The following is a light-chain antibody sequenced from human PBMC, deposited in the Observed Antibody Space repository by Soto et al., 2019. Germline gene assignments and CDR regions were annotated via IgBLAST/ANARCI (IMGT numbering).Light chain of an antibody. CDR3: QQYNTYSSWT. CDR1: QSISSW. V-gene: IGKV1-5*03. Sequence: DNQMTQSPSTLSASVGDRVTITCRASQSISSWLAWYQQKPGKAPKLLIYEASSLESGVPARFSGSGSGTEFTLTISSRQPDDFATYYCQQYNTYSSWTFGQGTKVEI. CDR2: EAS. J-gene: IGKJ1*01.